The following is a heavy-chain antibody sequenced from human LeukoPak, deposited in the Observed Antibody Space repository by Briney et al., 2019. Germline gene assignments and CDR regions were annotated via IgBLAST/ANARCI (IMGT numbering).Heavy chain of an antibody. CDR2: ISGSGDST. CDR1: GFIFSGYA. J-gene: IGHJ4*02. V-gene: IGHV3-23*01. D-gene: IGHD1-7*01. CDR3: NTGNYLSEGVSYFDY. Sequence: GGSLRLSCAASGFIFSGYAISWVRQAPGKGLEWVSTISGSGDSTYYADAVKGRFTISRDNSKSTLYLQMNTLRAEDTAVYYCNTGNYLSEGVSYFDYWGQGTLVTVSS.